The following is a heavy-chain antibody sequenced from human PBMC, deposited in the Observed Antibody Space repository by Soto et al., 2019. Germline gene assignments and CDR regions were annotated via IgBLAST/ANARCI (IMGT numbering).Heavy chain of an antibody. CDR3: ARPHLSYYYDSSGTEIYYFDY. D-gene: IGHD3-22*01. V-gene: IGHV1-46*01. CDR2: INPSDGST. J-gene: IGHJ4*02. Sequence: ASVKVSCKSSGYTFTHYDMHWVRQAPGQGLEWMGIINPSDGSTSYAQDFQGRVTMTRDTSTSTVYMELSSLRSEDTAVYYCARPHLSYYYDSSGTEIYYFDYWGQGTLVTVSS. CDR1: GYTFTHYD.